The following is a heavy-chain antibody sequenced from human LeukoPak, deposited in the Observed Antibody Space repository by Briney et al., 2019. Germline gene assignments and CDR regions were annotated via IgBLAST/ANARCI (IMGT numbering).Heavy chain of an antibody. J-gene: IGHJ5*02. V-gene: IGHV1-69*06. Sequence: SVKVSCKASGGTFSSYAISWVRQASGQGLEWMGGIIPIFGTANYAQKFQGRVTITADKSTSTAYMELSRLRSDDTAVYYCARGSSSWRSSWFDPWGQGTLVTVSS. CDR1: GGTFSSYA. CDR2: IIPIFGTA. CDR3: ARGSSSWRSSWFDP. D-gene: IGHD6-13*01.